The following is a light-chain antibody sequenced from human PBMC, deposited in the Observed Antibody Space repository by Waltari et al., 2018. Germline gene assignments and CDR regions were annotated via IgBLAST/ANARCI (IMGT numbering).Light chain of an antibody. Sequence: QSALTQPRSVSGSPGQSVTISCTGTSSDIGAYTYVSWYQQHPGKAPKLVIYAVTKRPSGVPDHFSGSKSGNTASLTISGLQAEDEADYYCCSFAGSQTVIFGGGTRLTVL. V-gene: IGLV2-11*01. CDR2: AVT. CDR1: SSDIGAYTY. J-gene: IGLJ2*01. CDR3: CSFAGSQTVI.